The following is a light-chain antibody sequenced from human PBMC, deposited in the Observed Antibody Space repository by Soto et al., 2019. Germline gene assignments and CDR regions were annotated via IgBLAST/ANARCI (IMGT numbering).Light chain of an antibody. CDR1: TSDIGGYKF. CDR2: EVT. J-gene: IGLJ1*01. CDR3: NSYTTSSTLV. Sequence: QSALTQPASVSGSPGQSITFSCTGTTSDIGGYKFVSWYQQHPGKAPKLIIYEVTNRPSGVSNRFSGSKSGNTASLTISGLQAEDEADYYFNSYTTSSTLVFGTGTKVTVL. V-gene: IGLV2-14*01.